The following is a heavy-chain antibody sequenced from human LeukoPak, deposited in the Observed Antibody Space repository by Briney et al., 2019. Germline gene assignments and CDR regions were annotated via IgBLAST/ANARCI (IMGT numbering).Heavy chain of an antibody. CDR1: GFIVSSNY. V-gene: IGHV3-53*01. Sequence: GGSLRLSCAASGFIVSSNYMSWVRQAPGKGLEWVSVIYSGGSTYYADSVKGRFTISRDKSKNTLYLQMNSLRAEDTAVYYCAREPLYSSSWYSLRYFDLWGRGTLVTVSS. J-gene: IGHJ2*01. D-gene: IGHD6-13*01. CDR2: IYSGGST. CDR3: AREPLYSSSWYSLRYFDL.